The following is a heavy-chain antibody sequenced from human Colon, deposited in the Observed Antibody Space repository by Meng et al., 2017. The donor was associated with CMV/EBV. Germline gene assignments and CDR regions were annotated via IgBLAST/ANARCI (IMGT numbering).Heavy chain of an antibody. J-gene: IGHJ4*02. V-gene: IGHV1-8*01. CDR2: MDPGSGNS. Sequence: QVQLVQSGAEVKKPGASVKVSCKASGYSFASYDLNWVRLTDGQGLEWVAWMDPGSGNSTHAQRLQGRITLTRDTSTTTAYMGLTNLRSEDTAVYFCARGNSWFVYWGQGTLVTVSS. CDR3: ARGNSWFVY. CDR1: GYSFASYD. D-gene: IGHD3-10*01.